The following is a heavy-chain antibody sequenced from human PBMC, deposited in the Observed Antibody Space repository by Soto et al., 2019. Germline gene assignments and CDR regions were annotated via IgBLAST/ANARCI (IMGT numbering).Heavy chain of an antibody. J-gene: IGHJ6*02. CDR3: ARYSSSLIGYYYGMDV. CDR1: GGTFSSYA. D-gene: IGHD6-13*01. Sequence: GASVKVSCKASGGTFSSYAISWVRQAPGQGLEWMGGIIPIFGTANYAQKFQGRVTITADESTSTAYMELSSLRSEDTAVYYCARYSSSLIGYYYGMDVWGQGTTVTAP. CDR2: IIPIFGTA. V-gene: IGHV1-69*13.